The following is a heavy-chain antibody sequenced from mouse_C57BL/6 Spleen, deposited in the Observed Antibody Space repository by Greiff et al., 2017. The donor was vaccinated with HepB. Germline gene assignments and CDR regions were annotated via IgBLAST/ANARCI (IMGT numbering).Heavy chain of an antibody. Sequence: VQLQQSGAELVRPGASVKLSCKASGYTFTDYYINWVKQRPGQGLEWIARIYPGSGNTYYNEKFKGKATLTAEKSSSTAYMQLSSLTSEDSAVYFCARDYDYDATGFAYWGQGTLVTVSA. D-gene: IGHD2-4*01. CDR2: IYPGSGNT. CDR3: ARDYDYDATGFAY. V-gene: IGHV1-76*01. J-gene: IGHJ3*01. CDR1: GYTFTDYY.